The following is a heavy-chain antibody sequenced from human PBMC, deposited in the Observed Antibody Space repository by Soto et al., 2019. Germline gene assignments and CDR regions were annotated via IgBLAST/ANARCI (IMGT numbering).Heavy chain of an antibody. Sequence: PSQTLSLTCAISGDRVSSISAAWNWIRQSPSSGLEWLGRTYYRSKWFNDYAVSVESRITINADTSNNQCSLQVNSVAAADTVVDSCARGAFLRRTLTHLNWGYCGLDVWSHGAT. CDR1: GDRVSSISAA. D-gene: IGHD7-27*01. CDR2: TYYRSKWFN. J-gene: IGHJ6*01. CDR3: ARGAFLRRTLTHLNWGYCGLDV. V-gene: IGHV6-1*01.